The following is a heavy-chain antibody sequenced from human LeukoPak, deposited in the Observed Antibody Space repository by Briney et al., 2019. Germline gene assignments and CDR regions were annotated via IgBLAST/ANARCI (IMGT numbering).Heavy chain of an antibody. CDR2: ISPAASDT. CDR3: ARRTSGFDP. V-gene: IGHV5-51*01. D-gene: IGHD2-2*01. J-gene: IGHJ5*02. CDR1: GYSFTSYW. Sequence: GASLQISCKGSGYSFTSYWIGWGRQLPGKALDLIGIISPAASDTRYTPSFQVQVPISADKSISTAYLQWSSLKSSDTAIYYCARRTSGFDPWGQGTLVTVSS.